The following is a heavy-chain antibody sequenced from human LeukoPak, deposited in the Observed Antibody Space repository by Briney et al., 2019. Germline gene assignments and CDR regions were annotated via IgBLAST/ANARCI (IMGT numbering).Heavy chain of an antibody. V-gene: IGHV3-48*03. Sequence: GGSLRLSCAASGFTFRRYEMHWVRQAPGRGLEWVSYISSSGSTIYYADSVKGRFTISRDNAKNSLYLQMNSLRAEDTAVYYCAREESLLQQSSFDYWGQGTLVTVSS. CDR1: GFTFRRYE. D-gene: IGHD6-13*01. J-gene: IGHJ4*02. CDR3: AREESLLQQSSFDY. CDR2: ISSSGSTI.